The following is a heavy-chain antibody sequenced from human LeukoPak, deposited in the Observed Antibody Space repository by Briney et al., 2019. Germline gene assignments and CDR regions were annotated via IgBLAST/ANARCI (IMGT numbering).Heavy chain of an antibody. V-gene: IGHV4-59*01. J-gene: IGHJ4*02. CDR3: ARGTPYYHFWSGLAADY. CDR1: GGSISSYY. Sequence: SETLSPTCTVSGGSISSYYWSWIRQPPGKGLEWSGYIYYSGSTNYNPSLKSRVTISVDTSKNQFSLKLSSVTAADTAVYYCARGTPYYHFWSGLAADYWGQGPLVTVSS. D-gene: IGHD3-3*01. CDR2: IYYSGST.